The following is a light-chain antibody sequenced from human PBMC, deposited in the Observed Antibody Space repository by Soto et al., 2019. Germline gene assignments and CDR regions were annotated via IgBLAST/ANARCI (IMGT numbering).Light chain of an antibody. J-gene: IGLJ1*01. CDR1: SSDVGSYNL. CDR3: CSYAGIRV. Sequence: QSVLTQPASVSGSAGQSITISCTGTSSDVGSYNLASWYQQYSGKAPKLLIYEVNKRPSGVSNRFSGSKSGNTASLTISGLQAEDEADYYCCSYAGIRVFGTGTKVTVL. CDR2: EVN. V-gene: IGLV2-23*02.